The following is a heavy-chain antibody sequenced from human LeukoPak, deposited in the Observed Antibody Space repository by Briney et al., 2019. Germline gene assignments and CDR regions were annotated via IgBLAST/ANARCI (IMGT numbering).Heavy chain of an antibody. Sequence: GGSLRLSCAASGFTFSSHSMNWVRQAPGKGLEWVSYISSSSSTIYYADSVKGRFTISRDNAKNSLYLQMNSLRAEDTAVYYCARGAYYYEDWGQGALVTVSS. V-gene: IGHV3-48*01. CDR3: ARGAYYYED. CDR1: GFTFSSHS. J-gene: IGHJ4*02. CDR2: ISSSSSTI.